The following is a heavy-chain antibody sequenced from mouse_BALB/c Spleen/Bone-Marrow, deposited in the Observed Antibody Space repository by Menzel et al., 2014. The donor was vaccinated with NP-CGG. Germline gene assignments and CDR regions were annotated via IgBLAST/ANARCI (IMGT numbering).Heavy chain of an antibody. CDR1: GYSITSGYY. CDR3: ARGGTGRVYFDV. V-gene: IGHV3-6*02. D-gene: IGHD4-1*01. J-gene: IGHJ1*01. Sequence: VQLQQSGPGLVKPSQSLSLPCSVTGYSITSGYYWNWIRQFPGNKLEWMGYISYDGSNNYNPSLKNRISITRDTSKNQFFLKLNSVTTEDTATYYCARGGTGRVYFDVWGAGTTVTVSS. CDR2: ISYDGSN.